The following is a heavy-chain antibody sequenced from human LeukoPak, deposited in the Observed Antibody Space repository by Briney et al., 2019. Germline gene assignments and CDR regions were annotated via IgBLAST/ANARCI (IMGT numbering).Heavy chain of an antibody. Sequence: ASVKVSCKASGYTFTSYGISWVRQAPGQGLEWMGWISAYNGNTNYAQKLQGRVTMTTDTSTSTAYMELRSLRSDDTAVYYCARAEGYYYYYCMDVWGKGTTVTVSS. V-gene: IGHV1-18*01. CDR3: ARAEGYYYYYCMDV. CDR1: GYTFTSYG. CDR2: ISAYNGNT. J-gene: IGHJ6*03.